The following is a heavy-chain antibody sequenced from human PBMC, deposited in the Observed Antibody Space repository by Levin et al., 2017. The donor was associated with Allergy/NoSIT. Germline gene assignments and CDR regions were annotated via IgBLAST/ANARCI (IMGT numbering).Heavy chain of an antibody. J-gene: IGHJ2*01. V-gene: IGHV3-9*01. CDR2: LSWNSGSI. CDR1: GFTFDDYA. D-gene: IGHD2-2*01. Sequence: QTGGSLRLSCAASGFTFDDYAMHWVRQAPGKGLEWVSGLSWNSGSIGYADSVKGRFTISRDNAENSLYLQMSSLRAEDTALYYCSKELHSEVVPTAIFDLWGRGTLVIVSS. CDR3: SKELHSEVVPTAIFDL.